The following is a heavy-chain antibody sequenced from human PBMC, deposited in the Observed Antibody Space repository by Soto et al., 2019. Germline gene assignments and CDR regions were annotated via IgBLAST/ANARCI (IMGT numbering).Heavy chain of an antibody. J-gene: IGHJ4*01. Sequence: SETLSLTCSVSGGSINSAAYSWSWVRQRPGRVLEWIGYIFHTGSRYYTASLKTRLTISVDTSKNQFSLKLDSVTAADTAVYYCARVRDYYHPSGYPEGFYFENGGQGTRDTVSS. D-gene: IGHD3-22*01. CDR1: GGSINSAAYS. CDR2: IFHTGSR. V-gene: IGHV4-31*03. CDR3: ARVRDYYHPSGYPEGFYFEN.